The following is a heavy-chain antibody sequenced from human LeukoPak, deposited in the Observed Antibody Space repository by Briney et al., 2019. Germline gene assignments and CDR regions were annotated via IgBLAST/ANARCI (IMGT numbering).Heavy chain of an antibody. D-gene: IGHD3-22*01. Sequence: GASVKVSCRASGYTFTGHYMHWVRQAPGQGLEWMGWSNPNSGGTNYAQKFKGRVTMTRDTSISTAYMELSRLRSDDTAVYYCARDFLLSYDSSGYFSISVWGQGTLVTDSS. CDR2: SNPNSGGT. V-gene: IGHV1-2*02. CDR3: ARDFLLSYDSSGYFSISV. J-gene: IGHJ4*02. CDR1: GYTFTGHY.